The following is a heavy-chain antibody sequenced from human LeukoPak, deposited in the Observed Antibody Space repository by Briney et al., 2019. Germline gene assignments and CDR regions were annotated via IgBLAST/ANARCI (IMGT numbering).Heavy chain of an antibody. CDR2: IYPGDSDT. J-gene: IGHJ3*02. Sequence: GESLKISCKDSGYSFTTHWIGWVRQMPGKGLGWMGIIYPGDSDTRYSPSFQGQVTISVDKSISTAYLQWSSLKASDTAMYYCARSRTTGTPDAFDIWGQGTMVTVSS. D-gene: IGHD1-1*01. CDR1: GYSFTTHW. V-gene: IGHV5-51*01. CDR3: ARSRTTGTPDAFDI.